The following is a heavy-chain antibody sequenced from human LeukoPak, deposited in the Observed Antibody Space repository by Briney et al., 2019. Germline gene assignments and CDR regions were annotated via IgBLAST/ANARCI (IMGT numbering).Heavy chain of an antibody. V-gene: IGHV1-8*01. CDR1: GYNFIEYD. CDR2: MIPKSGNT. J-gene: IGHJ4*01. CDR3: ARACIRNNADCDPRLDF. Sequence: ASVKVSFKASGYNFIEYDITWVRQAPGQGLEWMGWMIPKSGNTAYAQKFQGRVTLTRNTSVNTAYMDLRGLRSEDTAVYFCARACIRNNADCDPRLDFWGHGTLVTVSS. D-gene: IGHD2-21*02.